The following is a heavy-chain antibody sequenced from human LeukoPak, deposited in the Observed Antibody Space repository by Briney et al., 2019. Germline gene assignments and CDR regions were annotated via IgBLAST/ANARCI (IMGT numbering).Heavy chain of an antibody. V-gene: IGHV1-18*04. D-gene: IGHD4-17*01. J-gene: IGHJ6*03. CDR2: ISAYNGNT. CDR1: GYAFNNYG. Sequence: ASVKVSCKASGYAFNNYGISWVRQAPGQGPEWMGRISAYNGNTNYAQKLQGRVTMTTDTSTSTAYMELRSLRSDDTAVYYCARDGGRGNYGALYYYYMDVWGKGTTVTVSS. CDR3: ARDGGRGNYGALYYYYMDV.